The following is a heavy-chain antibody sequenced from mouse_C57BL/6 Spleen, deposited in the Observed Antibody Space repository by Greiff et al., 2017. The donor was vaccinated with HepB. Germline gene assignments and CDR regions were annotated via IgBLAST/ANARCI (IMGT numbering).Heavy chain of an antibody. CDR1: GFTFSSYA. CDR3: ARALGLLNWYFDV. Sequence: EVKVVESGGGLVKPGGSLKLSCAASGFTFSSYAMSWVRQTPEKRLEWVATISDGGSYTYYPDNVKGRFTISRDNAKNNLYLQMSHLKSEDTAMYYCARALGLLNWYFDVWGTGTTVTVSS. J-gene: IGHJ1*03. D-gene: IGHD4-1*01. CDR2: ISDGGSYT. V-gene: IGHV5-4*03.